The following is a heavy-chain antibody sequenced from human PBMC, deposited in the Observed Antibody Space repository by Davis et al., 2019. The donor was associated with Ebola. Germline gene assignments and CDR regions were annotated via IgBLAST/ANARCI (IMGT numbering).Heavy chain of an antibody. CDR2: ITGSGGST. D-gene: IGHD2-15*01. Sequence: PGGSLRLSCVGSDFTFRSYLMSWVRQAPGKGLEWVSGITGSGGSTYYAGSVKGRFTISRDNSKNTVYLDMNSLRVEDTAVYYCAKRHPTWGDDSGGVDFWGQGTLVTVSS. CDR3: AKRHPTWGDDSGGVDF. CDR1: DFTFRSYL. V-gene: IGHV3-23*01. J-gene: IGHJ4*02.